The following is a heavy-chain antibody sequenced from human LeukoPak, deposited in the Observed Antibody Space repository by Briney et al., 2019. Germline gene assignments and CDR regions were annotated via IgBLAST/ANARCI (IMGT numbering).Heavy chain of an antibody. CDR3: ARSKHNTYSYDSSGFSAFDY. CDR2: IDPRGGHT. CDR1: GYTFITYY. V-gene: IGHV1-46*01. Sequence: ASVKVSCKASGYTFITYYMVWVRQAPGQGLQWMGRIDPRGGHTSYAQNFQGRVTLTRDTSTSTVYMELSSLRSEDTAVYYCARSKHNTYSYDSSGFSAFDYWGQGTLVTVSS. J-gene: IGHJ4*02. D-gene: IGHD3-22*01.